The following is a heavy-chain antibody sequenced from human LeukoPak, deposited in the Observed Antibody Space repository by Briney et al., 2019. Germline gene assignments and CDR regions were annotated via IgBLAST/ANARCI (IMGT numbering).Heavy chain of an antibody. D-gene: IGHD3-3*01. V-gene: IGHV3-23*01. J-gene: IGHJ6*02. CDR2: INGNGGGS. Sequence: GGSLRLSCAASGFTFSSYSMNWVRQAPAKGLERVSSINGNGGGSYYIDSVKGRFTVSRDNSKNTLYLQMNSLRAEDTAVYYCARGSLGRITIFGVVISGSDYGMDVWGQGTTVTVSS. CDR3: ARGSLGRITIFGVVISGSDYGMDV. CDR1: GFTFSSYS.